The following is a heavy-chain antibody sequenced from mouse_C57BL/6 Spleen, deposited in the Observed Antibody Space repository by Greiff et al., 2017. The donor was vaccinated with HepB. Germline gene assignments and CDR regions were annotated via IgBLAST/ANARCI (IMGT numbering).Heavy chain of an antibody. D-gene: IGHD1-1*01. V-gene: IGHV1-81*01. CDR2: IYPRSGNT. Sequence: VKLQESGAELARPGASVKLSCKASGYTFTSYGISWVKQRTGQGLEWIGEIYPRSGNTYYNEKFKGKATLTADKSSSTAYMELRSLTSEDSAVYFCARSQFITTVEDYFDYWGQGTTLTVSS. CDR3: ARSQFITTVEDYFDY. J-gene: IGHJ2*01. CDR1: GYTFTSYG.